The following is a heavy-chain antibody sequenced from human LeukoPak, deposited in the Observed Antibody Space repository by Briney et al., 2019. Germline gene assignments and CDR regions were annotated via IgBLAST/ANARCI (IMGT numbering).Heavy chain of an antibody. CDR3: ANQAYSQFDY. CDR2: ISPDGSAE. V-gene: IGHV3-7*01. Sequence: GGSLRLSCVASGFAFSSYWVSWVRQAPGKGLELVANISPDGSAEDYVDSVRGRFAISRDNAKRSLYLQMNSLSPEDTAVYYCANQAYSQFDYWGQGTLVSVSS. J-gene: IGHJ4*02. CDR1: GFAFSSYW. D-gene: IGHD4-11*01.